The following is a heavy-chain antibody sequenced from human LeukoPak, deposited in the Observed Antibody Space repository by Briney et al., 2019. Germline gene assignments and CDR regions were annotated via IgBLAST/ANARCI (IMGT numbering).Heavy chain of an antibody. V-gene: IGHV4-39*07. CDR2: IYYSGTT. CDR3: AKGAGGFSYYNWFDP. D-gene: IGHD5-18*01. Sequence: WVRQAPGKGLEWIGSIYYSGTTHYNPSLESRVTISVDTSKNQFSLKLASVTAADTAIYYCAKGAGGFSYYNWFDPWGQGTLVTVSS. J-gene: IGHJ5*02.